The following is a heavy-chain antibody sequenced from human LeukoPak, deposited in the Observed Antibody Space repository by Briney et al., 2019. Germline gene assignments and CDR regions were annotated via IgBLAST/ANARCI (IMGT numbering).Heavy chain of an antibody. Sequence: PSETLSLTCAVYGGSFSGYYWTWIRQPPGKGLEWIGQINHSGSSNYNPSLKSRLTISVDTSKNQFSLKLSSVTAADTAVYYCASGMVWFGESPFDYWGQGTLVTVSS. CDR2: INHSGSS. J-gene: IGHJ4*02. CDR3: ASGMVWFGESPFDY. V-gene: IGHV4-34*01. D-gene: IGHD3-10*01. CDR1: GGSFSGYY.